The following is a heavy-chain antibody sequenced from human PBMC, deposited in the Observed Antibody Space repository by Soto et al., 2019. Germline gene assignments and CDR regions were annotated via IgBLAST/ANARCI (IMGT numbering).Heavy chain of an antibody. V-gene: IGHV4-34*01. J-gene: IGHJ4*02. CDR1: GGSFSGYY. D-gene: IGHD6-19*01. Sequence: QVQLQQWGAGLLKPSETLSLTCAVYGGSFSGYYWSWIRQPPGKGLEWIGEINHSGRTNYNPSLKRRVTISVDTSKNQFSLKRSSVTAADTAVYYCARGRQWLDYWGQGTLVTVSS. CDR2: INHSGRT. CDR3: ARGRQWLDY.